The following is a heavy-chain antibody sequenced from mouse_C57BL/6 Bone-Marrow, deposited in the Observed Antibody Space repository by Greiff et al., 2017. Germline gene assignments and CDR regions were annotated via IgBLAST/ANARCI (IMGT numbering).Heavy chain of an antibody. J-gene: IGHJ2*01. V-gene: IGHV1-76*01. Sequence: LQESGAELVRPGASVKLSCKASGYTFTDYYINWVKQRPGQGLEWIARIYPGSGNTYYNEKFKGKATLTAEKSSSTAYMQLSSLTSEDSAVYFCATIYYYGSHDYWGQGTTLTVSS. CDR2: IYPGSGNT. D-gene: IGHD1-1*01. CDR3: ATIYYYGSHDY. CDR1: GYTFTDYY.